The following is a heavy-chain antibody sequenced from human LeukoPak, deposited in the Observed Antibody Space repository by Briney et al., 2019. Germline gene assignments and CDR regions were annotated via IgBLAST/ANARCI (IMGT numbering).Heavy chain of an antibody. D-gene: IGHD1/OR15-1a*01. J-gene: IGHJ4*02. V-gene: IGHV3-66*01. Sequence: GGSLRLSCAASGFTVSTNYMSWVRQAPGKGLECVSVIYSGGNTYYADSVKGRFTISRDNSKNTLYLQMNSLRAEDTAVYYCATITGLYNWNTYYFGYWGQGTLVTVSS. CDR2: IYSGGNT. CDR1: GFTVSTNY. CDR3: ATITGLYNWNTYYFGY.